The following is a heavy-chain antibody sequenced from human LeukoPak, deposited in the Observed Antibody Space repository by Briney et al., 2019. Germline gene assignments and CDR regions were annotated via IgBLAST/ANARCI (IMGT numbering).Heavy chain of an antibody. V-gene: IGHV6-1*01. CDR1: GDSFSSNSAA. J-gene: IGHJ5*02. Sequence: SQTLSLTCAISGDSFSSNSAAWNWIRQSPSRGLEWLGRTYYRSKWYNDYAVSVKSRITINPDTSKNQFSLQLNSVTPEDTAVYYCARVLGYYDFWSGSPSNWFDPWGQGTLVTVSS. D-gene: IGHD3-3*01. CDR2: TYYRSKWYN. CDR3: ARVLGYYDFWSGSPSNWFDP.